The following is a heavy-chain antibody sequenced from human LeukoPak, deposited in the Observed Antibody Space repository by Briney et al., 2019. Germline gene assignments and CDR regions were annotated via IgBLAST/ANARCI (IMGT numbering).Heavy chain of an antibody. Sequence: GGSLRLSCAVSGFTVNTYGMHWVRQVPGKGMLWVSYINPDGSSITYADSVKGRFTISRDSAKNTLYLQMNSLRGEDTAVYYCARDLDFSVDVWGQGTTVIVSS. V-gene: IGHV3-74*01. CDR1: GFTVNTYG. J-gene: IGHJ6*02. D-gene: IGHD3/OR15-3a*01. CDR3: ARDLDFSVDV. CDR2: INPDGSSI.